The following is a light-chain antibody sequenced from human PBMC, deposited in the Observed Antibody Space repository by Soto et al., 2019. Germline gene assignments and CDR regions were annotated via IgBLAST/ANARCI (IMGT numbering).Light chain of an antibody. V-gene: IGLV1-44*01. CDR3: AAWDDSLTAPV. CDR1: RSNIGTNA. CDR2: GDN. Sequence: QSVLTQPPSASGTPGQRVTISCSGSRSNIGTNAVNWYQQLPGTAPKVLLYGDNQRPSGVPARFSGSRSGTSASLAISGLRSEDEADYFCAAWDDSLTAPVFGGGTKLTVL. J-gene: IGLJ2*01.